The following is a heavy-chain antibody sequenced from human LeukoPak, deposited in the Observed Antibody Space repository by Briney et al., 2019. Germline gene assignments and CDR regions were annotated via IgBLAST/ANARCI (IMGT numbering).Heavy chain of an antibody. D-gene: IGHD2-15*01. CDR1: GFTFDNYA. CDR2: ISADGRST. V-gene: IGHV3-43*02. CDR3: AKDSGWQLLRAEYCQH. J-gene: IGHJ1*01. Sequence: GGSLRLSCAASGFTFDNYAIHWVRQVPGKSLEWVSLISADGRSTYYADAVKGRFTISRDNSKSSLYLQMRSLTTEDTAVYYCAKDSGWQLLRAEYCQHWGPGTLVTVSS.